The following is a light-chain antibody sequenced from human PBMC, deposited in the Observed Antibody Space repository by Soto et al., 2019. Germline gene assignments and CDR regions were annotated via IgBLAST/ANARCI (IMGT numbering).Light chain of an antibody. CDR2: RAS. J-gene: IGKJ1*01. V-gene: IGKV1-5*03. CDR1: QTINSW. Sequence: DILMTQSPSTLSASVGDRVTITCRASQTINSWLAWYQQKPGKAPKLLNYRASSLDSGVPSRFSGSGSGTEFTLTVRSLQPDDFGTYYCQQYSNYWTFGKGTKVEIK. CDR3: QQYSNYWT.